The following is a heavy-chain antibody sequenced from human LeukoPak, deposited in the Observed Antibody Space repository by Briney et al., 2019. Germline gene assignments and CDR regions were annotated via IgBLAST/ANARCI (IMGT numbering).Heavy chain of an antibody. CDR2: MNPNSGNT. J-gene: IGHJ4*02. V-gene: IGHV1-8*01. CDR3: AREKLVGATIDY. Sequence: ASVKVSCKASGYTFTSYDINWVRQATGQGLEWMGWMNPNSGNTGYAQKFQGRVTMTRNTSISTAYMELSSPRSEDTAVYYCAREKLVGATIDYWGQGTLVTVSS. CDR1: GYTFTSYD. D-gene: IGHD1-26*01.